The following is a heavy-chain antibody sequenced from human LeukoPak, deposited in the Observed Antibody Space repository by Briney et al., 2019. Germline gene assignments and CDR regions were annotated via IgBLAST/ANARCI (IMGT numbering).Heavy chain of an antibody. CDR1: GYTFTGYY. D-gene: IGHD6-6*01. V-gene: IGHV1-2*02. J-gene: IGHJ4*02. CDR2: INPNSGGT. Sequence: ASVKVSCKASGYTFTGYYMHWVRQAPGQGLEWMGWINPNSGGTNYAQKFQGRVTMTRDTSISTAYMELSRLRSDDTAVYYCARDSVAARSNGPFEGPPTLWGQGTLVTVSS. CDR3: ARDSVAARSNGPFEGPPTL.